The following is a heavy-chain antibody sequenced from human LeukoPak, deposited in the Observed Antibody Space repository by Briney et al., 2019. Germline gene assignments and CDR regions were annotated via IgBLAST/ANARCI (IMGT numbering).Heavy chain of an antibody. CDR3: ASSPYYYDSSGYYYNAFDI. Sequence: PSETLSLTCAVYGGSFSGYYWSWIRQPPGKGLEWIGEINHSGSTNYNPSLKSRVTISVNTSKNQLSLKLSSVTAADTAVYYCASSPYYYDSSGYYYNAFDIWGQGTMVTVSS. CDR2: INHSGST. V-gene: IGHV4-34*01. CDR1: GGSFSGYY. J-gene: IGHJ3*02. D-gene: IGHD3-22*01.